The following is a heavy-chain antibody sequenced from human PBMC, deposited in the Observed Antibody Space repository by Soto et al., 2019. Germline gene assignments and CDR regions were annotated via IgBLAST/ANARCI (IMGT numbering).Heavy chain of an antibody. CDR1: GGSISSGGYS. CDR2: IYHSGST. Sequence: SETLSLTCAVSGGSISSGGYSWSWIRQPPGKGLEWIGYIYHSGSTYYNPSLKSRVTISVDRSKNQFSLSLSSATAADTAVYYCARHVHSSGNEAFDYWGQGTLVPSPQ. V-gene: IGHV4-30-2*01. CDR3: ARHVHSSGNEAFDY. J-gene: IGHJ4*02. D-gene: IGHD1-1*01.